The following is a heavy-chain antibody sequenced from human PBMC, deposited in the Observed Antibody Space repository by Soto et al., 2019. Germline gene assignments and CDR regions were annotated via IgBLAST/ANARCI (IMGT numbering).Heavy chain of an antibody. CDR3: ARHPNNWSIDS. J-gene: IGHJ4*02. CDR1: GDSISRRY. D-gene: IGHD1-1*01. Sequence: SETLSLTCTVSGDSISRRYWTWIRQPPGKGLEWIGYIYNSGTTNYNPSLKSRVTMSLDASKNHFSLKLSSVTAADTAVYYCARHPNNWSIDSWGQGTLVTVSS. V-gene: IGHV4-59*08. CDR2: IYNSGTT.